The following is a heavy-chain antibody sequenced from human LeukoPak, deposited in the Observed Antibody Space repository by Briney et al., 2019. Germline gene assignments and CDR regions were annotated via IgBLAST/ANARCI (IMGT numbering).Heavy chain of an antibody. J-gene: IGHJ4*02. CDR3: AKSQYSRDGGFDY. V-gene: IGHV3-30*18. CDR2: ISYDGSNK. Sequence: GGSLRLSCAASGFTFSSYWMSWVRQAPGKGLEGVAVISYDGSNKYCADSVKGRFTISRDNSKNMLYLQMNSLRAEDTAVYYCAKSQYSRDGGFDYWGQGTLVTVSS. D-gene: IGHD2-15*01. CDR1: GFTFSSYW.